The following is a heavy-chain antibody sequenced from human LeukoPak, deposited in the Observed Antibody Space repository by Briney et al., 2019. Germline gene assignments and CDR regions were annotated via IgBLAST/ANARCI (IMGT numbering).Heavy chain of an antibody. CDR2: INSNSGGT. J-gene: IGHJ3*02. D-gene: IGHD6-13*01. Sequence: ASVKVSCKASGYTFTGYYMHWVRQAPGQGLEWMGWINSNSGGTNYAQKFQGRVTMTRDTSISTAYMELSRLRSDDTAVYYCASVFSGPIAAAGTAAFDIWGQGTMVTVSS. CDR3: ASVFSGPIAAAGTAAFDI. CDR1: GYTFTGYY. V-gene: IGHV1-2*02.